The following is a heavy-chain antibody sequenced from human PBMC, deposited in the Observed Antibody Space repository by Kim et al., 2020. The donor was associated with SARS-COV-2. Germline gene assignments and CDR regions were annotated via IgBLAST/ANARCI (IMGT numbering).Heavy chain of an antibody. CDR1: GVSFTNYY. D-gene: IGHD3-3*01. V-gene: IGHV4-59*08. CDR2: IYYSGFT. J-gene: IGHJ6*03. Sequence: SETLSLTCSVSGVSFTNYYWTWIRQPPGKGLEWVGYIYYSGFTDYNPSPRSGVTMSVDTSKNQFSLNLNSVVATDTAVYFCWRLTVFGVVVYVYVSGKW. CDR3: WRLTVFGVVVYVYV.